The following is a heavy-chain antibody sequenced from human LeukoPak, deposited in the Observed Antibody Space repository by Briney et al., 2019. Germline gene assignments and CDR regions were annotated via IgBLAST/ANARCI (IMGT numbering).Heavy chain of an antibody. CDR3: ARALGVTFDY. D-gene: IGHD3-10*01. CDR2: TYYRSKWSY. CDR1: GDSVSSNSAT. J-gene: IGHJ4*02. Sequence: SQTLSLTCAISGDSVSSNSATWNWIRQSPSSGLEWLGRTYYRSKWSYDYAASVKSRITINPDTSKNQFSLQLNSVTPEDTAVYFCARALGVTFDYWGQGTLVTVSS. V-gene: IGHV6-1*01.